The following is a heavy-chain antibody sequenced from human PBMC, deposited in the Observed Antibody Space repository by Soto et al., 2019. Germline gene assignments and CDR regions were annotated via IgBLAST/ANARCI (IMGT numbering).Heavy chain of an antibody. Sequence: QVQLVQSGAEVKKPGASVMFSCKASRFTLTNYGIGWVRQAPGQGLEWMGWINSYSGSTNYAQKLQGRVTMTRDTATSTAYKELRSLRSDDTAVYYCASRSGQLPYYFDCWGQGTLVTVSS. CDR1: RFTLTNYG. D-gene: IGHD5-18*01. J-gene: IGHJ4*02. V-gene: IGHV1-18*01. CDR2: INSYSGST. CDR3: ASRSGQLPYYFDC.